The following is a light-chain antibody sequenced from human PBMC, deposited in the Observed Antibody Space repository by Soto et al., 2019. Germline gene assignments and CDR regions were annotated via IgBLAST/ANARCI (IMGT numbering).Light chain of an antibody. Sequence: IQLTQSPSSLSASVGDRVTISCRASQGIVNFLAWYQQKPGKAPKLLIYGASTLQSGVPSRFSVSGSGTDFTLTISSLQPEDFATYYCQQLNSFPIPFGPGTKVDIK. CDR2: GAS. CDR3: QQLNSFPIP. J-gene: IGKJ3*01. CDR1: QGIVNF. V-gene: IGKV1-9*01.